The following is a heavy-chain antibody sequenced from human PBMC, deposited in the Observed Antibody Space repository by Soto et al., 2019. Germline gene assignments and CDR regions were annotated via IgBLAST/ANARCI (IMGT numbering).Heavy chain of an antibody. CDR2: INPNSGGT. V-gene: IGHV1-2*04. J-gene: IGHJ6*03. CDR3: ARDPHPITGTTYYYYYMDV. D-gene: IGHD1-7*01. Sequence: ASVKVSCKASGYTFTGYYMHWVRQAPGQGLEWMGWINPNSGGTNYAQKFQGWVTMTRDTSISTAYMELSRLRSDDTAVYYCARDPHPITGTTYYYYYMDVWGKGTTVTVSS. CDR1: GYTFTGYY.